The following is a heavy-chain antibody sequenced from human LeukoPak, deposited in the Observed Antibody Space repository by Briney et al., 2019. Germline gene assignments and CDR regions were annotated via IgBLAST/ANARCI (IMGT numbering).Heavy chain of an antibody. V-gene: IGHV3-48*03. CDR3: ARNDY. Sequence: GGSLRLSCSASGFTFSSYEMNWVRQAPGEGLEWVSYISSTGGTIYYADSVKGRFTISRDNAKNSLYLQMNSLRAEDTAVYYCARNDYWGQGTLVTVSS. CDR2: ISSTGGTI. J-gene: IGHJ4*02. CDR1: GFTFSSYE.